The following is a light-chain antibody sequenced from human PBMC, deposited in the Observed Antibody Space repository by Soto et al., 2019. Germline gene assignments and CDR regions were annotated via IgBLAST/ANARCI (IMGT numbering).Light chain of an antibody. CDR2: GAS. Sequence: EIFLTHSQATLSVYPKNRATLSCRASQSVRSNLAWYQQKPGQAPRLLIYGASTRATGIPGRFSGSGSGTEFTLTISSLQSEDFAVYYCQQYNNWPPITFGQGTRLEIK. V-gene: IGKV3-15*01. CDR3: QQYNNWPPIT. J-gene: IGKJ5*01. CDR1: QSVRSN.